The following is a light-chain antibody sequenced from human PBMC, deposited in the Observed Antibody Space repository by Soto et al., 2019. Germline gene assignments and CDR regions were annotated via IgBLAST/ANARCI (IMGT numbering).Light chain of an antibody. J-gene: IGKJ5*01. CDR3: QQYGTWIT. Sequence: EIVLTQSPATLSLSPGERVSLSCGASQWFSGKNLAWYQQKPGQPPRLLIYSSSVRASGVPDRFRGSGSGTDFTLTITRLEPEDFAVYYCQQYGTWITFVQVTRLETK. CDR2: SSS. CDR1: QWFSGKN. V-gene: IGKV3-20*01.